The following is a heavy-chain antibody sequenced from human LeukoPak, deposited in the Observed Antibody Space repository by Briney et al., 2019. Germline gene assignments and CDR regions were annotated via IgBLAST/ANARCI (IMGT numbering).Heavy chain of an antibody. Sequence: GGSLRLSCAASGFTFSSCAMSWVRQAPGKGLEWVSAISGSGGSTYYADSVKGRFTISRDNSKNTLYLQMNSLRAEDTAVYYCATDIVLVPTANTGFDYWGQGTLVTVSS. CDR2: ISGSGGST. CDR3: ATDIVLVPTANTGFDY. J-gene: IGHJ4*02. CDR1: GFTFSSCA. V-gene: IGHV3-23*01. D-gene: IGHD2-2*01.